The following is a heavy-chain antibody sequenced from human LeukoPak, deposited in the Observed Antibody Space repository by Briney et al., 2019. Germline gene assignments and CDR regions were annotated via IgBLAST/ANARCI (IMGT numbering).Heavy chain of an antibody. CDR3: ARGTGSSLGY. CDR1: GNTFSSYA. V-gene: IGHV1-69*06. J-gene: IGHJ4*02. D-gene: IGHD3/OR15-3a*01. CDR2: IIPISGTA. Sequence: GASVKVSCKASGNTFSSYAISWVRQAPGQGLEWMGGIIPISGTANNAQKFQGRVTITADKSTNTAYMELRSLRSDDTAVYYCARGTGSSLGYWGQGTLVTVSS.